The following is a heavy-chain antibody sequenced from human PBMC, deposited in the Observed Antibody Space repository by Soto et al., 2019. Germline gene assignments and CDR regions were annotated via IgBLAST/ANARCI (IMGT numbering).Heavy chain of an antibody. CDR2: IRQDGSEK. V-gene: IGHV3-7*03. CDR3: ARDRAMDDY. D-gene: IGHD5-18*01. CDR1: GFPFSNFW. J-gene: IGHJ4*02. Sequence: EVRLVESGGGLVQPGGSLRLSCTTSGFPFSNFWMNWIRQAPGKGLEWVANIRQDGSEKNYVDSVKGRFTISRDNAKNSVYLQMNSLRGEDTAVYYCARDRAMDDYWGQGTLVTVSP.